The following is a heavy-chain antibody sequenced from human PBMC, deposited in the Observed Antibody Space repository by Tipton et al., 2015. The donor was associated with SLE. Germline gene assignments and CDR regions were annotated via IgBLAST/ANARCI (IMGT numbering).Heavy chain of an antibody. CDR1: DYSINSGYF. CDR2: ISHSGST. V-gene: IGHV4-38-2*02. D-gene: IGHD3-3*01. J-gene: IGHJ4*02. Sequence: TLSLTCTVSDYSINSGYFWGWIRQPPGKGLEWIGSISHSGSTYYSPSLKSRVTISKDTPKKQFSLRLNSVTAADTAVYYCARGYYDFWSGPPFDFWGQGTLVTVSS. CDR3: ARGYYDFWSGPPFDF.